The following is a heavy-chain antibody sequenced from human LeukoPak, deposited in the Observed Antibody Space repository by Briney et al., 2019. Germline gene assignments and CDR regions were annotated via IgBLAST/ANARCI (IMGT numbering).Heavy chain of an antibody. V-gene: IGHV3-9*01. J-gene: IGHJ4*02. CDR1: GLTFGDYA. CDR3: ARDMVRGGLDY. D-gene: IGHD3-10*01. Sequence: GGSLRLSCAASGLTFGDYAMHWVRQAPGKGLEWVSGINWKSNNIGYADSVKGRFTISRDNAKNSLYLQMNSLRAEDTAVYYCARDMVRGGLDYWGQGTLVTVSS. CDR2: INWKSNNI.